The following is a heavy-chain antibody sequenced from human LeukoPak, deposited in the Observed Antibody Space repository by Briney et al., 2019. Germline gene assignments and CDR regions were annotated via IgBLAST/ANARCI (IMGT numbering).Heavy chain of an antibody. CDR2: INNVGST. Sequence: PSETLSLTCAVYGGSFSGYYWSWIRQPPGKGLEWIGEINNVGSTNYNPSLKSRVTISVDTSKNQFSLKLSSVTAADTAVYYCARVRRLGSGKFVYYYYGMDVWGQGTTVTVSS. J-gene: IGHJ6*02. CDR3: ARVRRLGSGKFVYYYYGMDV. D-gene: IGHD6-19*01. V-gene: IGHV4-34*01. CDR1: GGSFSGYY.